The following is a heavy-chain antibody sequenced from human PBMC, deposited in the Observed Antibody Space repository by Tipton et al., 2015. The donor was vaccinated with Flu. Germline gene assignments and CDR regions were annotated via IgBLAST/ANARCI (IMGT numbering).Heavy chain of an antibody. D-gene: IGHD4-17*01. CDR1: GGSISSSSYY. J-gene: IGHJ4*02. CDR3: ARGLIGYGDWFDY. V-gene: IGHV4-39*07. CDR2: IYYSGST. Sequence: TLSLTCTVSGGSISSSSYYWGWIRQPPGKGLEWIGSIYYSGSTYYNPSLKSRVTISVDTSKNQFSLKLSSVTAADTAVYYCARGLIGYGDWFDYWGQGTLVTVSS.